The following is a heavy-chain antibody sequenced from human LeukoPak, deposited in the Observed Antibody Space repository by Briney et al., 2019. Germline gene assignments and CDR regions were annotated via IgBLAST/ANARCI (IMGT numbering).Heavy chain of an antibody. CDR3: ARDHYRVNYFLYESGWFDP. CDR1: GGTFSSYA. Sequence: ASVKVSCKASGGTFSSYAISWVRQAPGQGLEWMGGIIPIFGTANYAQKFQGRVTITTDESTSTAYMELSSLRSEDTAVYYCARDHYRVNYFLYESGWFDPWGQGTLVTVSS. V-gene: IGHV1-69*05. D-gene: IGHD2/OR15-2a*01. J-gene: IGHJ5*02. CDR2: IIPIFGTA.